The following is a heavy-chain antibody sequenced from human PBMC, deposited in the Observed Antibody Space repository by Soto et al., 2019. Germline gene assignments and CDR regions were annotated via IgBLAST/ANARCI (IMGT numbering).Heavy chain of an antibody. CDR1: GGTFSSYA. V-gene: IGHV1-69*12. CDR2: IIPIFGTA. D-gene: IGHD1-20*01. J-gene: IGHJ6*02. CDR3: ARKITQDYYYGMDV. Sequence: QVQLVQSGAEVTTPGSSVKVSCKASGGTFSSYAISWVRQAPGQGLEWMGGIIPIFGTANYAQKFQGRVTITADESTSTGYMELSSLRSEDTAVYYGARKITQDYYYGMDVWGQGTTVTVSS.